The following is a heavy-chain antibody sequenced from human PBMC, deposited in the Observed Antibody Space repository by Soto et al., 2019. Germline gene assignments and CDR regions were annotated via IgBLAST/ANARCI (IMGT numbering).Heavy chain of an antibody. V-gene: IGHV6-1*01. CDR1: GDSVSSDSAA. CDR2: TYYRSKWYD. D-gene: IGHD3-10*01. J-gene: IGHJ5*02. CDR3: VKGLTVRGLIISHHNWFAP. Sequence: PSQTLSLTCAISGDSVSSDSAAWNWIRQSPSRGLEWLGRTYYRSKWYDDYAASVKSRITINPDTSKNQFSLQLNSVSPEDTAVYYCVKGLTVRGLIISHHNWFAPWGQGTLVTVSS.